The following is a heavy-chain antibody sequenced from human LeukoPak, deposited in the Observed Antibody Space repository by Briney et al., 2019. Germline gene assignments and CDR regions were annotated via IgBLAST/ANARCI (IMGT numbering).Heavy chain of an antibody. J-gene: IGHJ6*04. CDR3: ARGLDSSNGMDV. CDR2: IWYDGSNK. V-gene: IGHV3-33*01. CDR1: GFTFSSYG. D-gene: IGHD2-2*03. Sequence: PGGSLRPSCAASGFTFSSYGMHWVRQAPGKGLEWVAVIWYDGSNKYYADSVKGRFTISRDNSKNTLYLQMNSLRAEDTAVYYCARGLDSSNGMDVWGKGTTVTVS.